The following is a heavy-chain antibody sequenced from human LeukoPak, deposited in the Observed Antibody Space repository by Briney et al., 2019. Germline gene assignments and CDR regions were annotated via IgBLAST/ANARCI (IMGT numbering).Heavy chain of an antibody. CDR3: ARSLWPEDY. V-gene: IGHV3-7*01. CDR1: GFLYSSFW. D-gene: IGHD2-21*01. Sequence: GGSVTLPCGASGFLYSSFWMCWVRDARGEGLEWVANIEPDGRDINYVDSVRGRFPISRDNAKISLYVKMNSVRVEDSAVYYCARSLWPEDYWGQGTLVTVSS. CDR2: IEPDGRDI. J-gene: IGHJ4*02.